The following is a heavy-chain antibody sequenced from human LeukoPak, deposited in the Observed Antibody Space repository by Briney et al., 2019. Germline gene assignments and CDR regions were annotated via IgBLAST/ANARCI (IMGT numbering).Heavy chain of an antibody. D-gene: IGHD6-19*01. CDR2: ISGSGGST. CDR1: GFTFSSYA. Sequence: GGSLRLSCAASGFTFSSYAMSWVRQAPGKGLEWVSAISGSGGSTYYADSVKGRFTISRDNSKNTLYLQMNSLRAEDTAVYYCAKVRYSSGWYSGYYFDYWGQGTLVTVSS. CDR3: AKVRYSSGWYSGYYFDY. J-gene: IGHJ4*02. V-gene: IGHV3-23*01.